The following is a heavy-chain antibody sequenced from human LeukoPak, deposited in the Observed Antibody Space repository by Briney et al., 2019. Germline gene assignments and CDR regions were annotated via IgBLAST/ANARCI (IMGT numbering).Heavy chain of an antibody. CDR2: ISSSSSYI. CDR3: ARGAYSGYDYAWFDP. Sequence: GGSLRLSCAASGFTFRSYSMNWVRQAPGKGLEWVSSISSSSSYIYYADSVKGRFTISRDNAKNSLYLQMNSLRAEDTAVYYCARGAYSGYDYAWFDPWGQGTLVTVSS. V-gene: IGHV3-21*01. J-gene: IGHJ5*02. D-gene: IGHD5-12*01. CDR1: GFTFRSYS.